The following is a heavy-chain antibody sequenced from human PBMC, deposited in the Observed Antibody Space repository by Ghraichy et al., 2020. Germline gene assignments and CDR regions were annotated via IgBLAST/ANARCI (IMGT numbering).Heavy chain of an antibody. CDR2: TYYRSKWYN. CDR1: GDSVSSNSAA. J-gene: IGHJ4*02. Sequence: SQTLSLTCAISGDSVSSNSAAWNWIRQSPLRGLEWLGRTYYRSKWYNNYAVSVKSRITINPDTSRNQFSLQLNSVTPEDTAVYFCARNSAYLDYWGQGTLVTASP. D-gene: IGHD4-11*01. CDR3: ARNSAYLDY. V-gene: IGHV6-1*01.